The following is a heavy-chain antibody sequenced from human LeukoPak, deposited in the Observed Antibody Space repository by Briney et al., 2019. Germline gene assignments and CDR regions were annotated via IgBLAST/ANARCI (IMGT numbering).Heavy chain of an antibody. CDR2: NYYSRST. CDR3: ARVAGDTALDAFYI. J-gene: IGHJ3*02. CDR1: GGSISSFN. Sequence: PSEIPSYTRTVSGGSISSFNWSWSRQPAGEGPGVIGYNYYSRSTDYNPSLKSRVNISIDTSKNQFSLRLSSVTAADTAVYYGARVAGDTALDAFYIWGQGTMVTVSS. V-gene: IGHV4-59*01. D-gene: IGHD7-27*01.